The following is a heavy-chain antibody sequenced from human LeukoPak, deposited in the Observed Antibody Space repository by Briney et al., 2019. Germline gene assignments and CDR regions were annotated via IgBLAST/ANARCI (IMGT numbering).Heavy chain of an antibody. Sequence: GGSLRLSCAASEXTFSRYWMSWVRQAPGKGLEWVANIKTDGSEKYYVDSLKGRFIISRDNAKNSLYLQMNSLRAEDTAVYYCARDWDGSGWPIDYWGQGTLVTVSS. CDR1: EXTFSRYW. CDR3: ARDWDGSGWPIDY. CDR2: IKTDGSEK. D-gene: IGHD6-19*01. J-gene: IGHJ4*02. V-gene: IGHV3-7*05.